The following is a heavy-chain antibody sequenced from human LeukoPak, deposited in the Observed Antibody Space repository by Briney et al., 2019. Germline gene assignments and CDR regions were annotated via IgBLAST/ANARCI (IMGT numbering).Heavy chain of an antibody. CDR3: ARSSIAARPNY. J-gene: IGHJ4*02. D-gene: IGHD6-6*01. V-gene: IGHV4-39*07. Sequence: SETLSLTCTVPGGSISSSSYYWGWIRQPPGKGLEWIGSIYYSGSTYYNPSLKSRVTISVDTSKNQFSLKLSSVTAADTAVYYCARSSIAARPNYWGQGTLVTVSS. CDR2: IYYSGST. CDR1: GGSISSSSYY.